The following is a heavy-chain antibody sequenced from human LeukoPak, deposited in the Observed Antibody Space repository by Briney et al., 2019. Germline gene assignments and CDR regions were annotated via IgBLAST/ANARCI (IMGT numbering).Heavy chain of an antibody. Sequence: VASVKVSCKASGYTFTSYDINWVRQATGQGLEWMGWMNPNSGNTGYAQKFQGRVTMTRNTSISTAYMELSSLRSEDTAVYYCARRIAAAGTDAFDIWGQGTMVTVSS. CDR3: ARRIAAAGTDAFDI. V-gene: IGHV1-8*01. J-gene: IGHJ3*02. CDR1: GYTFTSYD. CDR2: MNPNSGNT. D-gene: IGHD6-13*01.